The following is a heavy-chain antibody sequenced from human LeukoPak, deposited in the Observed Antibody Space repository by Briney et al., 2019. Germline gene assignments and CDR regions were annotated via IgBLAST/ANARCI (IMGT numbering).Heavy chain of an antibody. J-gene: IGHJ5*02. CDR2: IYPGDSDT. CDR1: GYSFTSYW. CDR3: VRDGLSSGYNWFDP. Sequence: GESLKITCKGSGYSFTSYWIGWVRQMPRKGLEWMGIIYPGDSDTRYSPSFQGQVTISADKSISTAYLQWSSLKASDTAMYYCVRDGLSSGYNWFDPWGQGTLVTVSS. V-gene: IGHV5-51*01. D-gene: IGHD3-22*01.